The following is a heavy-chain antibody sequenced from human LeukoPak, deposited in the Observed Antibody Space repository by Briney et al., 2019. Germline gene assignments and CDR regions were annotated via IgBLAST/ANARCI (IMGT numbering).Heavy chain of an antibody. CDR3: ARVDSGSYLSAFDI. V-gene: IGHV4-61*02. CDR1: GGSISSGSYY. CDR2: IYTSGST. D-gene: IGHD1-26*01. Sequence: PSQTLSLTCTVSGGSISSGSYYWSWIRQPAGEGLEWIGRIYTSGSTNYNPSLKSRVTISVDTSKNQFSLKLSSVTAADTAVYYCARVDSGSYLSAFDIWGQGTMVTVSS. J-gene: IGHJ3*02.